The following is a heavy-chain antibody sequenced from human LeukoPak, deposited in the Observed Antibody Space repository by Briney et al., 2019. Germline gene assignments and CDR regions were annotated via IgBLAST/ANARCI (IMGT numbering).Heavy chain of an antibody. CDR3: TRGGNYYDSSMDV. V-gene: IGHV1-46*01. CDR2: INPNGGST. D-gene: IGHD3-22*01. CDR1: GYTFTTYY. J-gene: IGHJ6*02. Sequence: ASVTVSCKASGYTFTTYYMHWVRQAPGQGLEWMGIINPNGGSTNYAEKFQGRVPMTRDTSTSTVYMELRSLRSEDTAVYYCTRGGNYYDSSMDVWGQGTTVTVSS.